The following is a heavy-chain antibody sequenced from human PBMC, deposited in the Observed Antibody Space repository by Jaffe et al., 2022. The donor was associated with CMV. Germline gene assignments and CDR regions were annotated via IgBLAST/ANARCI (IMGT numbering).Heavy chain of an antibody. D-gene: IGHD3-3*01. CDR1: GGSISSYY. CDR2: IYYSGST. Sequence: QVQLQESGPGLVKPSETLSLTCTVSGGSISSYYWSWIRQPPGKGLEWIGYIYYSGSTNYNPSLKSRVTISVDTSKNQFSLKLSSVTAADTAVYYCARTGTYYDFWSGFLFDYWGQGTLVTVSS. CDR3: ARTGTYYDFWSGFLFDY. J-gene: IGHJ4*02. V-gene: IGHV4-59*01.